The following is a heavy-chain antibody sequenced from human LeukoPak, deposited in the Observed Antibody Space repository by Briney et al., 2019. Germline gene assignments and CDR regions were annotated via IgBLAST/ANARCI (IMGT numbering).Heavy chain of an antibody. J-gene: IGHJ4*02. CDR1: GFTFDDYG. CDR2: INWNGGST. D-gene: IGHD3-3*01. V-gene: IGHV3-20*04. Sequence: GGSLRLSCAASGFTFDDYGMSWVRQAPGKGLEWVSGINWNGGSTGYADSVKGRFTISRDNAKNSLYLQMNGLRAEDTALYYCARVIQVDYDFWSGYHAVDYWGQGTLVTVSS. CDR3: ARVIQVDYDFWSGYHAVDY.